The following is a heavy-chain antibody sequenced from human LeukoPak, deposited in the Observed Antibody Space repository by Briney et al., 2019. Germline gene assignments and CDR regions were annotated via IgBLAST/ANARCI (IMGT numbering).Heavy chain of an antibody. Sequence: PGGSLRLSCAASAFTFSSYWMSWDRQAPGKGLEWVANIKEDGSEQYYVDSLKGRSTISRDNAKNSLYLQMNSLRAEDTAVYYCVRDSYSRDLDYWGQGTLVTVSS. CDR1: AFTFSSYW. D-gene: IGHD3-22*01. V-gene: IGHV3-7*01. J-gene: IGHJ4*02. CDR3: VRDSYSRDLDY. CDR2: IKEDGSEQ.